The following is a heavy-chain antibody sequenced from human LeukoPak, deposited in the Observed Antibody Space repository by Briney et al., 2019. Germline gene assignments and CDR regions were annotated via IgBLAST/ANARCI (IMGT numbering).Heavy chain of an antibody. CDR1: GFTFSSYG. Sequence: GGSLRLSCAVSGFTFSSYGMHWVRQAPGKGLEWVAFIRNDGSNKSYADSVKGRFTISRDNAKNSLYLQMNSLRAEDTAVYYCARDRGIGYCSSTSCFGFDHWGQGTLVTVSS. CDR3: ARDRGIGYCSSTSCFGFDH. D-gene: IGHD2-2*01. CDR2: IRNDGSNK. J-gene: IGHJ5*02. V-gene: IGHV3-30*02.